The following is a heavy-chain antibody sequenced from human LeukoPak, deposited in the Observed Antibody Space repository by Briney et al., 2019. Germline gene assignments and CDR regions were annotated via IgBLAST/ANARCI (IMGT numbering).Heavy chain of an antibody. CDR1: GGSISSYY. Sequence: SETLSLTCTVSGGSISSYYWSWIRQPPGKGLEWIGYIYYSGSTNYNPSLKSRVTISVDTSKNQFSLKLSSVTAADTAVYYCARSGGSYYGELDYWGQGTLVTVSS. D-gene: IGHD1-26*01. CDR3: ARSGGSYYGELDY. V-gene: IGHV4-59*01. CDR2: IYYSGST. J-gene: IGHJ4*02.